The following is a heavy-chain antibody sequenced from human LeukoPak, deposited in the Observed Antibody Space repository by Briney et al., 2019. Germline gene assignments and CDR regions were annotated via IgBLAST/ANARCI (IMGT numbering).Heavy chain of an antibody. CDR1: GGSVSSGSYY. Sequence: SGTLSLTCTVSGGSVSSGSYYWSWIRQPPGKGLEWIGYIYYSGSTNYNPSLKSRVTISVDTSKNQFSLKLSSVTAADTAVYYCARGWPLDSNSAHFDYWGQGTLVTVSS. D-gene: IGHD4-11*01. CDR2: IYYSGST. CDR3: ARGWPLDSNSAHFDY. V-gene: IGHV4-61*01. J-gene: IGHJ4*02.